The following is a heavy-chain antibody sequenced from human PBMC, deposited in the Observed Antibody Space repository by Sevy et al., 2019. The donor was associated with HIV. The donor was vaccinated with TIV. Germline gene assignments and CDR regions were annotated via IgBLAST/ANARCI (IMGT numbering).Heavy chain of an antibody. CDR2: IHYNGRT. CDR1: GGSMYSAGYY. CDR3: ARGHDSYYYVLDV. Sequence: SETLSLTCTVSGGSMYSAGYYWSWIRRPPGRGLEWIGYIHYNGRTFYNPSLKSRVVISVDTSKNQFSLNVTSVTAADMAAYYCARGHDSYYYVLDVWGQGTTVTVSS. J-gene: IGHJ6*02. V-gene: IGHV4-31*03.